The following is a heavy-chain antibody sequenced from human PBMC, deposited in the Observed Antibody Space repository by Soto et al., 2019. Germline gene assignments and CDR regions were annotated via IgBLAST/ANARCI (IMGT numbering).Heavy chain of an antibody. CDR2: IIPIFGTA. CDR3: ARVPPPRSHDYSNSQALGGYYYYGMDV. Sequence: SVKVSCKASGGTFSSYAISWVRQAPGQGLEWMGGIIPIFGTANYAQKFQGRVTITADESTSTAYMELSSLRSEDTAVYYCARVPPPRSHDYSNSQALGGYYYYGMDVWGPGTTVTVSS. CDR1: GGTFSSYA. D-gene: IGHD4-4*01. V-gene: IGHV1-69*13. J-gene: IGHJ6*02.